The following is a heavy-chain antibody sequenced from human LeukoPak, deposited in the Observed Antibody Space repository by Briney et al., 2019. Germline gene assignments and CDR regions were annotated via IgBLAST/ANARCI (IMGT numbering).Heavy chain of an antibody. CDR2: ISYDGSNK. J-gene: IGHJ4*02. V-gene: IGHV3-30-3*01. D-gene: IGHD2-15*01. CDR1: GFTFSSYA. Sequence: GGSLRLSCAASGFTFSSYAMDWVRQAPGKGLEWVAVISYDGSNKHYADSVKGRFTISRDNSKNTLYLQMNSLRPEDTAVYYCARSSYCSGGSCYPWGIDYWGQGTLVTVSS. CDR3: ARSSYCSGGSCYPWGIDY.